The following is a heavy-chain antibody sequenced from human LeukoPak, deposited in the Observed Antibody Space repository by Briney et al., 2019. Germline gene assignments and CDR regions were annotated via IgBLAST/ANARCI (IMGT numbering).Heavy chain of an antibody. CDR2: INPDSGGT. Sequence: ASVKFSCKASGYTITGYYMHWVRQAPGQGLEWMGRINPDSGGTNYAQKFQGWVTLTRDTSISTAYMELTSLKSDDTAVYYCARDQYYNSGSPALRYWGQGTLVTVSS. V-gene: IGHV1-2*04. CDR1: GYTITGYY. D-gene: IGHD3-10*01. J-gene: IGHJ4*02. CDR3: ARDQYYNSGSPALRY.